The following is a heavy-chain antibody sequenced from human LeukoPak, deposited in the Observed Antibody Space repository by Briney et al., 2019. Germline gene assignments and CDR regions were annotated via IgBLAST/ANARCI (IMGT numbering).Heavy chain of an antibody. V-gene: IGHV4-34*01. CDR3: ARHSTGFSLFP. Sequence: SETLSLTCAVYGETFSGNYWNWIRQPPGKGLEWIGEINHSGSTNYNPSLKSRVTISVDTSKNQFSLKLSSVTAADTAVYYCARHSTGFSLFPWGQGTLVTVSS. CDR1: GETFSGNY. D-gene: IGHD1-14*01. CDR2: INHSGST. J-gene: IGHJ5*02.